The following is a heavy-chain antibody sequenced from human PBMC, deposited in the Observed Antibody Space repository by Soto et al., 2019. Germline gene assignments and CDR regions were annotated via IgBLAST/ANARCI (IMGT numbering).Heavy chain of an antibody. V-gene: IGHV3-21*01. D-gene: IGHD1-7*01. Sequence: MAGGSLRLSCAASGFTFSSYAMSWVRQAPGKGLEWVSSISSSSSYIYYADSVKGRFTISRDNAKNSLYLQMNSLRAEDTAVYYCATYNWNYKGFDPWGQGTLVTVSS. CDR3: ATYNWNYKGFDP. J-gene: IGHJ5*02. CDR2: ISSSSSYI. CDR1: GFTFSSYA.